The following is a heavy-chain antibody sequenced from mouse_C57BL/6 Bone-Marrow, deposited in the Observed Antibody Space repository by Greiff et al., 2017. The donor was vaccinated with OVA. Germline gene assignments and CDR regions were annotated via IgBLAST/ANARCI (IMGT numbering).Heavy chain of an antibody. Sequence: VQLQQPGAELVKPGASVKLSCKASGYTFTSYWMPWVKQRPGQGLEWIGTIHPNSGSPNYNEKFKSKATLTVDKSSSPAYMQISSLTSEDSAVYYYARPIYYDGSRYALDDWGQGTTVTVSS. V-gene: IGHV1-64*01. J-gene: IGHJ4*01. CDR1: GYTFTSYW. D-gene: IGHD1-1*01. CDR2: IHPNSGSP. CDR3: ARPIYYDGSRYALDD.